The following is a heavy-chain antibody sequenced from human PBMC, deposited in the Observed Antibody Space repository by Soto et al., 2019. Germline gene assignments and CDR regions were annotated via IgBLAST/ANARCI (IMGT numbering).Heavy chain of an antibody. CDR3: ACIFSGGYSYGFNYYGMDV. CDR2: IFYSGST. Sequence: QLQLQESGPGLVKPSETLSLTCTVSGGSISSSSYYWGWIRQPPGKGLEWIGSIFYSGSTYYNPALKSRVTISVDTPKNHSAPKLSSVTAADTAVYYCACIFSGGYSYGFNYYGMDVWGQGTTVTVSS. D-gene: IGHD5-18*01. V-gene: IGHV4-39*02. J-gene: IGHJ6*02. CDR1: GGSISSSSYY.